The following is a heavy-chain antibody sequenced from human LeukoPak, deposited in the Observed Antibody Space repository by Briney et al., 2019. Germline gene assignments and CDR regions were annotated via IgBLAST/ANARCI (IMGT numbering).Heavy chain of an antibody. Sequence: GGSLRLSCAASGFTFSSYWMSWVRQAPGKGLEWVANIKQDGSEKYYVDSVKGRFTISRDNAENSLYLQMNSLRAEDAALYYRARASIALGPYYFGYWGQGTLVTVSS. D-gene: IGHD6-13*01. V-gene: IGHV3-7*01. CDR1: GFTFSSYW. J-gene: IGHJ4*02. CDR3: ARASIALGPYYFGY. CDR2: IKQDGSEK.